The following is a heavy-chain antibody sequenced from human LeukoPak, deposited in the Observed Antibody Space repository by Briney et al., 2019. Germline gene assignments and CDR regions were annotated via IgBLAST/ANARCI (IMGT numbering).Heavy chain of an antibody. J-gene: IGHJ4*02. CDR1: GFTFAGYA. Sequence: GGSLRLSCAASGFTFAGYAMSWVRQAPGKGLEWVSLISGSGGITYYADSVKGRFTISRDNSKNTLYLQMNSLRAGDTAVYYCAKDQAFGSGNYFDYWGQGTLVTVSS. D-gene: IGHD3-10*01. V-gene: IGHV3-23*01. CDR3: AKDQAFGSGNYFDY. CDR2: ISGSGGIT.